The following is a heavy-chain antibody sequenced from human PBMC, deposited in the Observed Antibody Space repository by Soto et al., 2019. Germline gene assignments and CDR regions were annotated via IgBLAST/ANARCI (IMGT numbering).Heavy chain of an antibody. CDR2: ISYDGSNK. CDR1: GFTFSSYG. Sequence: QVQLEESGGGVVQPGRSLRLSCAASGFTFSSYGMHWVRQAPDKGLEWVAVISYDGSNKYYADSVKGRFTISRDNSKNTLYLQMNSLRAEDTAVYYCAKDRSRIAVAAPFDHWGQGTLVTVSS. J-gene: IGHJ4*02. CDR3: AKDRSRIAVAAPFDH. V-gene: IGHV3-30*18. D-gene: IGHD6-19*01.